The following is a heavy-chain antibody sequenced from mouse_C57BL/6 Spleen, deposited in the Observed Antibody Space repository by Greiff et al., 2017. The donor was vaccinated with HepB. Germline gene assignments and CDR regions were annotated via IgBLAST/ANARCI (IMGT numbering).Heavy chain of an antibody. Sequence: VQLQQSGAELVRPGTSVKVSCKASGYAFTNYLIEWVKQRPGQGLEWIGVINPGSGGTNYNEKFKGKATLTADESSSTAYMQLSSLTSEDSAVYFCARRRYSNYAIDYWGQGTSVTVSS. D-gene: IGHD2-5*01. J-gene: IGHJ4*01. CDR2: INPGSGGT. CDR1: GYAFTNYL. CDR3: ARRRYSNYAIDY. V-gene: IGHV1-54*01.